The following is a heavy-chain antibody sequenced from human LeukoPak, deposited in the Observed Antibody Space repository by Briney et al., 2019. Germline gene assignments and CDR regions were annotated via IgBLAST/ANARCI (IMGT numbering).Heavy chain of an antibody. D-gene: IGHD2-8*01. CDR3: ARCPNHYYYMDF. CDR2: INPDGDVT. J-gene: IGHJ6*03. Sequence: ASVKVSCKASGYSFTGYNIHWVRQAPGQGHEWMGWINPDGDVTKSAQKFQGRVTMTTDKSINTVFMELSGLTSDDTALYYCARCPNHYYYMDFWGKGTTVSVSS. CDR1: GYSFTGYN. V-gene: IGHV1-2*02.